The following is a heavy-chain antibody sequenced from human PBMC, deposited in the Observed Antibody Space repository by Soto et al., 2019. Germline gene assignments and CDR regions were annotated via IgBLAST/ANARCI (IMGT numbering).Heavy chain of an antibody. Sequence: EVQLVESGEDLVQPGGSLRLSWAASEFAFVNYGRSWFRQPPGKGLECLATIKRDASEKKYGDSVKGRFTMSRDNSKNSLYLQMDSLRAEDTAVYYCARDSGYGSGSALNHYLDYLGDGTLVTVSS. CDR1: EFAFVNYG. CDR2: IKRDASEK. J-gene: IGHJ4*01. V-gene: IGHV3-7*01. D-gene: IGHD3-10*01. CDR3: ARDSGYGSGSALNHYLDY.